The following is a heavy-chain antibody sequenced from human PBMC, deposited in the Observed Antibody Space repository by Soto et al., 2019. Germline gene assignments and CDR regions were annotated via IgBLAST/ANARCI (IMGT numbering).Heavy chain of an antibody. CDR2: IYHSGST. D-gene: IGHD3-3*01. CDR1: GGSISSSNW. Sequence: QVQLQESGPGLVKPSGTLSLTCAVSGGSISSSNWWSWVRQPPGKGLEWIGEIYHSGSTSYNPSLKSRVTISVDKSKNQFSLKLSSVTAADTAVYYCASVGHYDFWSGYSHSGNYWGQGTLVTVSS. CDR3: ASVGHYDFWSGYSHSGNY. J-gene: IGHJ4*02. V-gene: IGHV4-4*02.